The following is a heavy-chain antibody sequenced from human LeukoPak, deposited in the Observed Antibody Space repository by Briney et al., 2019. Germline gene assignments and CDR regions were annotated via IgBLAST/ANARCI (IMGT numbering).Heavy chain of an antibody. CDR2: MSYSGST. Sequence: SETLSLTCTVSGGFISSSNYYWGWIRQPPGKGLEWIGSMSYSGSTYYNPSLKSRVAISVDTSRNQFSLKLSSVTAADTAVFYCVRQYIVDSKNWFDPWGQGALVTVSS. CDR1: GGFISSSNYY. V-gene: IGHV4-39*01. CDR3: VRQYIVDSKNWFDP. J-gene: IGHJ5*02. D-gene: IGHD5-12*01.